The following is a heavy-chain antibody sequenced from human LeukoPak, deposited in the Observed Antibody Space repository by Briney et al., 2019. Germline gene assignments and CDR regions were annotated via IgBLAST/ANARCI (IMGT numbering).Heavy chain of an antibody. Sequence: GGSLRLSCAASGFTFSSYEMNWVRQAPGKGLEWVSYISSSGSTIYYADSAKGRFTISRDNAKNSLYLQMNSLRAEDTALYYCARDYDILTGSPDAFDIWGQGTMVTVSS. J-gene: IGHJ3*02. V-gene: IGHV3-48*03. CDR1: GFTFSSYE. D-gene: IGHD3-9*01. CDR3: ARDYDILTGSPDAFDI. CDR2: ISSSGSTI.